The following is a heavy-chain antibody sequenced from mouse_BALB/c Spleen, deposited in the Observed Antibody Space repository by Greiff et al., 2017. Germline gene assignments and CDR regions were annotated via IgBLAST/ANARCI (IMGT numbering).Heavy chain of an antibody. Sequence: VQRVESGPGLVAPSQSLSITCTVSGFSLTGYGVNWVRQPPGKGLEWLGMIWGDGSTDYNSALKSRLSISKDNSKSQVFLKMNSLQTDDTARYYCARGGGNYVLYYYAMDYWGQGTSVTVSS. V-gene: IGHV2-6-7*01. CDR2: IWGDGST. CDR1: GFSLTGYG. CDR3: ARGGGNYVLYYYAMDY. D-gene: IGHD1-1*02. J-gene: IGHJ4*01.